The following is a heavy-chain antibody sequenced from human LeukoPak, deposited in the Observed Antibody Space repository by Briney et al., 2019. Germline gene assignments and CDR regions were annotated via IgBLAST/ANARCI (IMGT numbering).Heavy chain of an antibody. CDR2: IYYSGST. D-gene: IGHD2-8*01. J-gene: IGHJ6*02. CDR3: ARDRGIVLNYYYYGMDV. CDR1: GGSITSYY. Sequence: PSETLSLTCTVSGGSITSYYWSWIRQPAGKGLEWIGYIYYSGSTNYNPSLKSRVTISVDTSKNQFSLKLSSVTAADTAVYYCARDRGIVLNYYYYGMDVWGQGTTVTVSS. V-gene: IGHV4-59*01.